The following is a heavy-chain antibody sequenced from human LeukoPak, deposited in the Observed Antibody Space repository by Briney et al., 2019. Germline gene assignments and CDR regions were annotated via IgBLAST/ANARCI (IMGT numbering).Heavy chain of an antibody. CDR1: GYTFTSYY. Sequence: GASVKVSCKASGYTFTSYYMHWVRQAPGQGLEGMGIINPSGGSTSYAQKFQGRVTMTRDTSTSTVYMELSSLRSEDTAVYYCARVEDCSGGSCYGGFVDYWGQGTLVTVSS. CDR3: ARVEDCSGGSCYGGFVDY. V-gene: IGHV1-46*01. CDR2: INPSGGST. D-gene: IGHD2-15*01. J-gene: IGHJ4*02.